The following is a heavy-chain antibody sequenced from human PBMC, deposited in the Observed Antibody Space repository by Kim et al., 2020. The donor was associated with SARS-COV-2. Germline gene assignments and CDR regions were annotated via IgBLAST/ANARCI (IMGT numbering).Heavy chain of an antibody. Sequence: IYYADSVRSRFTLTRDNDKNSLYLQMHSLRAEDTAVYYCARGPNYSPFDYWGQGTLVTVSS. CDR3: ARGPNYSPFDY. D-gene: IGHD4-4*01. J-gene: IGHJ4*02. V-gene: IGHV3-48*03. CDR2: I.